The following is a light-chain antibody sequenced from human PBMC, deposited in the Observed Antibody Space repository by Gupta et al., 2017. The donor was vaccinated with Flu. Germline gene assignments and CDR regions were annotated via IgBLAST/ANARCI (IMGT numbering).Light chain of an antibody. Sequence: DIQMTQSPSTLSASVGDRVTITCRASQSISSWLAWYQQKPGKAPKLMIYKASSLESGVPSRFSGSGSGTEFTLTISSLQPDDFATYYCQQYNSYPYTFGQGTKLEIK. V-gene: IGKV1-5*03. CDR1: QSISSW. CDR3: QQYNSYPYT. CDR2: KAS. J-gene: IGKJ2*01.